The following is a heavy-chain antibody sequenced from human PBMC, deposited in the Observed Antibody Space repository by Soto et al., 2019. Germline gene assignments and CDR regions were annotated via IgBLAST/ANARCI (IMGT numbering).Heavy chain of an antibody. CDR2: ISGSGGST. V-gene: IGHV3-23*01. CDR3: AKIITIFGVDKTPGAFDI. CDR1: GFTFSSYA. D-gene: IGHD3-3*01. J-gene: IGHJ3*02. Sequence: GGSLRLSCAASGFTFSSYAMSWVRQAPGKGLEWVSAISGSGGSTYYADSVKGRFTISRDNSKNTLYLQMNSLRAEDTAVYYCAKIITIFGVDKTPGAFDIWGQGTMVTVSS.